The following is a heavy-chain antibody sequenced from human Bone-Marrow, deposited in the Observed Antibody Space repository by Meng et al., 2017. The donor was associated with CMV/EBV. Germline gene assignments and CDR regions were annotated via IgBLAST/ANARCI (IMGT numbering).Heavy chain of an antibody. Sequence: SETLFLTCTVSGGSISSSSYYWGWIRQPPGKGLEWIGSIYYSGSTYYNPSLKSRVTVSVDTSKNQFSLKLSSVTAADTAVYYCARLRWELLGFDYWGQGTLVTVSS. V-gene: IGHV4-39*01. CDR3: ARLRWELLGFDY. CDR2: IYYSGST. J-gene: IGHJ4*02. D-gene: IGHD1-26*01. CDR1: GGSISSSSYY.